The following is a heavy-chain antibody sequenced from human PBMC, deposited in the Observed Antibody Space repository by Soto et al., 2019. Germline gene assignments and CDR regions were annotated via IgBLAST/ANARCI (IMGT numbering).Heavy chain of an antibody. D-gene: IGHD5-18*01. CDR2: TYYRSKWYY. CDR3: ARTSYGRSPWYFDY. V-gene: IGHV6-1*01. CDR1: GDSVSSNSAG. J-gene: IGHJ4*02. Sequence: SQTLSLTCAITGDSVSSNSAGWSWVRQSPSRGLEWLGRTYYRSKWYYEYAVSVRGRITINPDTSKNQFSLKLSSVTAADTAVYYCARTSYGRSPWYFDYWGQGTLVTVSS.